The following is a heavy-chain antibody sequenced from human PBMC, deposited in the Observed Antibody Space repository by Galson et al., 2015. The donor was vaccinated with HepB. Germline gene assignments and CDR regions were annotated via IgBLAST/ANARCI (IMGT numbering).Heavy chain of an antibody. CDR3: ARETGDGSGYYYYGMDV. V-gene: IGHV1-2*02. J-gene: IGHJ6*02. CDR2: INPNSGGT. Sequence: SVKVSCKASGYTFTGYYMHWVRQAPGQGLEWMGWINPNSGGTNYAQKFQGRVTMTRDTSISTAYMEPSRLRSDDTAVYYCARETGDGSGYYYYGMDVWGQGTTVTVSS. CDR1: GYTFTGYY. D-gene: IGHD7-27*01.